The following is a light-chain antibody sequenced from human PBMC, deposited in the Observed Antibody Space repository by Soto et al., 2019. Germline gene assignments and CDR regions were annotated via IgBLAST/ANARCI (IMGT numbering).Light chain of an antibody. V-gene: IGKV3-20*01. Sequence: EIVLTPSPVTLSFSPAEGATLSCRALQSISGNYLAWYQPKPGQAPRLLIYGASNRATGIPERFSGSGSGTDFTLTIRRLEHQASAIYYCQQYVISVTFGQGTRLEIK. CDR3: QQYVISVT. CDR2: GAS. J-gene: IGKJ5*01. CDR1: QSISGNY.